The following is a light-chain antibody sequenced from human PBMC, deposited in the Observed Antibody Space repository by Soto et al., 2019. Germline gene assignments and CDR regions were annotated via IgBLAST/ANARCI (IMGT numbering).Light chain of an antibody. J-gene: IGKJ2*01. Sequence: DIQMTQSPSSLSGSVGDRVTITCRASRSISTYLHWYQQKPGKAPKLLIYGASILQGGVPSTFSGSGSETDFTLTISSLQPEDFATYYCQQTYTTPRTFGQGTKLEIK. CDR2: GAS. V-gene: IGKV1-39*01. CDR1: RSISTY. CDR3: QQTYTTPRT.